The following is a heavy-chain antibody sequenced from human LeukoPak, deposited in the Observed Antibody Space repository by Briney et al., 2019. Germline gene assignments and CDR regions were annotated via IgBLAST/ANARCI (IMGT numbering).Heavy chain of an antibody. CDR1: GFSFSSYA. D-gene: IGHD2-15*01. CDR2: ISYDGNNK. J-gene: IGHJ6*02. CDR3: ARDIVVAAATPGFYYYGMDV. V-gene: IGHV3-30-3*01. Sequence: PGRSLRLSCAPSGFSFSSYAMHWVRQAPGKGLEWVAVISYDGNNKYYADSMKGRFTISRDNSKSTLFLQMNSLRAEDTAVYYCARDIVVAAATPGFYYYGMDVWGQGTTVTVSS.